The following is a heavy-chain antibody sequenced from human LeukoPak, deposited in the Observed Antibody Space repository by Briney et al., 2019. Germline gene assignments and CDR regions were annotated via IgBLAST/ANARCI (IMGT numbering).Heavy chain of an antibody. CDR2: INPNSGGT. V-gene: IGHV1-2*02. CDR3: ARVYDSSGYYFDY. J-gene: IGHJ4*02. CDR1: GYTFTSYG. D-gene: IGHD3-22*01. Sequence: ASVKVSCKASGYTFTSYGISWVRQAPGQGLEWMGWINPNSGGTNYAQKFQGRVTMTRDTSISTAYMELSRLRSDDTAVYYCARVYDSSGYYFDYWGQGTLVTVSS.